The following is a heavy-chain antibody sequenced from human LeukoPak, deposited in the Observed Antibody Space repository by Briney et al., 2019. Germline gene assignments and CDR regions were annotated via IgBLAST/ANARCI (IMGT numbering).Heavy chain of an antibody. CDR2: INHSGST. D-gene: IGHD4-17*01. Sequence: PSETLSLTCAVYGGSFSGYYWNWIRQPPGKGLEWIGEINHSGSTNYSPSLKSRVTISVDTSKNQFSLKLSSVTAADTAVYYCARGSWTTGYGMDVWGKGTTVTVSS. J-gene: IGHJ6*04. CDR3: ARGSWTTGYGMDV. V-gene: IGHV4-34*01. CDR1: GGSFSGYY.